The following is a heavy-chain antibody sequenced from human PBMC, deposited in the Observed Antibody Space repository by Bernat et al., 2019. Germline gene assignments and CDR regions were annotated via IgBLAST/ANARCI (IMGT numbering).Heavy chain of an antibody. CDR3: AKGRDSCNWYGGGFDY. J-gene: IGHJ4*02. Sequence: QVQLVESGGGVVQPGRSLRLSCAASGFTFSSYGMHWVRQAPGKGLEWVAVISNDGRNKYYADSVKDRLTISRDNSQNTLYLQMNSLRVEDTAVYYCAKGRDSCNWYGGGFDYWGQGTLVTVSS. CDR2: ISNDGRNK. V-gene: IGHV3-30*18. D-gene: IGHD6-13*01. CDR1: GFTFSSYG.